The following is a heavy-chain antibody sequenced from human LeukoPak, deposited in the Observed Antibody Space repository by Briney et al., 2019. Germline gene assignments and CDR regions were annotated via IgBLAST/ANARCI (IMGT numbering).Heavy chain of an antibody. V-gene: IGHV3-21*01. Sequence: GGSLRLSCAASGFTFSSYSMNWVRQAPGKGLEWVSPISSSSSYIYYADSVKGRFTISRDNAKNSLYLQMNSLRAEDTAVYYCARGFEYSSSSHYWGQGTLVTVSS. J-gene: IGHJ4*02. CDR3: ARGFEYSSSSHY. D-gene: IGHD6-6*01. CDR2: ISSSSSYI. CDR1: GFTFSSYS.